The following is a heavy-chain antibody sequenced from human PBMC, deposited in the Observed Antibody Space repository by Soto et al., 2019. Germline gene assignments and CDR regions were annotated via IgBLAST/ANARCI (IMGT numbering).Heavy chain of an antibody. CDR2: IIPIFGTA. Sequence: GASVKVSCKASGGTFSSYAISWVRQAPGQGLEWMGGIIPIFGTANYAQKFQGRVTITADESTSTAYMELSSLRSEDTAVYYCAWSGYFHYYYYGMDVWGQGTTVTVSS. V-gene: IGHV1-69*13. CDR3: AWSGYFHYYYYGMDV. D-gene: IGHD3-3*01. J-gene: IGHJ6*02. CDR1: GGTFSSYA.